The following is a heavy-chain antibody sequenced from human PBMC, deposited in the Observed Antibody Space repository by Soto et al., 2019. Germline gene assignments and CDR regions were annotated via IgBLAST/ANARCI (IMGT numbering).Heavy chain of an antibody. J-gene: IGHJ4*02. CDR1: GFTFSSYG. V-gene: IGHV3-33*01. Sequence: GGSLRLSCAASGFTFSSYGMHWVRQAPGKGLEWVAVIWYDGSNKYYADSVKGRFTISRDNSKNTLYLQMNSLRAEDTAVYYCAREENGYNYYLDYWGQGTLVTVSS. CDR3: AREENGYNYYLDY. D-gene: IGHD1-1*01. CDR2: IWYDGSNK.